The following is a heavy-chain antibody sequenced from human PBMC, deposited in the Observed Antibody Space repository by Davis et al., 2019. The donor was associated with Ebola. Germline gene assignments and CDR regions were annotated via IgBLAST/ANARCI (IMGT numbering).Heavy chain of an antibody. CDR2: IYSSGST. CDR3: ARRRYSRPFDY. V-gene: IGHV4-39*01. Sequence: GSLRLSCTVSGGSISSSSYYWGWIRQPPGKGLEWIGSIYSSGSTYYNPSLKSRVTISVDTSKNQFSLKLSSVTAADTAVYYCARRRYSRPFDYWGQGTLVTVSS. J-gene: IGHJ4*02. D-gene: IGHD6-13*01. CDR1: GGSISSSSYY.